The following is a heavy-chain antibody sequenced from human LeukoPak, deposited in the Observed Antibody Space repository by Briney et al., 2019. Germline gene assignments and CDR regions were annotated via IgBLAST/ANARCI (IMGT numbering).Heavy chain of an antibody. Sequence: GGSLRLSCEGSGFTFTAYWMSWVRQAPGKGLEWVANINQDGSEKYYVDSVKGRFTISRDNAKNSLYLQMNSLRAEDTAVYYCARDRQWYYDILTGYPSSNWFDLWGQGTLVTVSS. V-gene: IGHV3-7*01. CDR2: INQDGSEK. CDR1: GFTFTAYW. CDR3: ARDRQWYYDILTGYPSSNWFDL. D-gene: IGHD3-9*01. J-gene: IGHJ5*02.